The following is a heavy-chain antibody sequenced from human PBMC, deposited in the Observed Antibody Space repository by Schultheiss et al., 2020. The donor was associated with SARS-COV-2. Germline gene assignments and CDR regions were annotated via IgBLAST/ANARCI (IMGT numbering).Heavy chain of an antibody. D-gene: IGHD4-11*01. CDR1: GFSVSSNY. J-gene: IGHJ4*02. V-gene: IGHV3-19*01. CDR2: VRWNGSWT. CDR3: ARGYYSNSNFDY. Sequence: GGSLRLSCAASGFSVSSNYMTWVRQAPRKGLEWVSGVRWNGSWTHFADSVKGRFTISRDNSKNSLYLQMNSLRAEDTAVYYCARGYYSNSNFDYWGQGTLVTVSS.